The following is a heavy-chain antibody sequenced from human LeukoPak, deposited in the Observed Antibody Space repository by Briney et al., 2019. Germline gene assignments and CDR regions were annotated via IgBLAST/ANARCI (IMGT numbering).Heavy chain of an antibody. D-gene: IGHD4-17*01. CDR3: ARDSAGYGVCDY. Sequence: ASVKLSCKASGYTFTSYFMTWVRQAPGQGLGWMGIINPSGGSTSYAQTFPGRVTMTRDTSTSTVYMELSSLRSEDTAVYFWARDSAGYGVCDYWGEGTLVTVSP. V-gene: IGHV1-46*01. J-gene: IGHJ4*02. CDR2: INPSGGST. CDR1: GYTFTSYF.